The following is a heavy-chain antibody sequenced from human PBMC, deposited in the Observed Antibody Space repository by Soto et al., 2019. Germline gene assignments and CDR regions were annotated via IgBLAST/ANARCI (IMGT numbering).Heavy chain of an antibody. CDR1: GGSISSGGYY. V-gene: IGHV4-31*03. CDR2: IYYSGST. CDR3: ARDLREYGDYYYYGMDV. J-gene: IGHJ6*02. D-gene: IGHD4-17*01. Sequence: PSETLSLTCTVSGGSISSGGYYWSWIRQHPGKGLEWIGYIYYSGSTYYNQSLKSRVTISVDTSKNQFSLKLSSVTAADTAVYYCARDLREYGDYYYYGMDVWGQGTTVTVSS.